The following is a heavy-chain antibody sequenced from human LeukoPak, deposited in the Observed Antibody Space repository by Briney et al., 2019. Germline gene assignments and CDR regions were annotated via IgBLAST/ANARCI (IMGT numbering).Heavy chain of an antibody. V-gene: IGHV3-48*01. Sequence: EGSLRLSCAASGFTFNAFGMNWVRQAPGKGLEWVSYIGTTSGAIYYADSVKGRFTISRDSAKNSLYLQMNSLRAEDTAVYYCARFRTWGDKAFDYWGQRTLVTVSS. CDR1: GFTFNAFG. D-gene: IGHD2-21*02. CDR2: IGTTSGAI. CDR3: ARFRTWGDKAFDY. J-gene: IGHJ4*02.